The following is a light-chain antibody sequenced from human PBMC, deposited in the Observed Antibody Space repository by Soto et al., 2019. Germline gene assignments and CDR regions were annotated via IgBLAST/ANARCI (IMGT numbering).Light chain of an antibody. CDR1: QDISGW. J-gene: IGKJ3*01. CDR3: QETHSFPFT. CDR2: ASS. Sequence: IQMTQSPASVSASVGDTVTITCRASQDISGWLAWYQQRPGTAPNLLIYASSTLNSGVPSRFRGRGSWTDFPLTISGLQPEDFSTYFCQETHSFPFTFGPGTKV. V-gene: IGKV1-12*01.